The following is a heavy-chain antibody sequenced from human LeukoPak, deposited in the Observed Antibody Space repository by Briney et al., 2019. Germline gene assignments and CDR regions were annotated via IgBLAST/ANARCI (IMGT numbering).Heavy chain of an antibody. CDR2: ISGSGDST. CDR1: GYTFSSYA. D-gene: IGHD2-8*01. J-gene: IGHJ4*02. CDR3: ANEGPNFDY. Sequence: GGSLRLSCAASGYTFSSYAMHWVRQAPGKGLEWVSVISGSGDSTHYADSVKGRFTISRDNSKNTVYLQMNSLRGEDTAVYYCANEGPNFDYWGQGTLVTVSS. V-gene: IGHV3-23*01.